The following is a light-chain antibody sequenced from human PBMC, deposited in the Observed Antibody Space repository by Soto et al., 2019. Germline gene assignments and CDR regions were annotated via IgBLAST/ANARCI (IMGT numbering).Light chain of an antibody. CDR1: TGAVTSGHY. V-gene: IGLV7-46*01. J-gene: IGLJ3*02. CDR2: DTS. CDR3: LLSYSDTRL. Sequence: QAVVTQEPSLTVSPGGTVTLTCASSTGAVTSGHYPYWFQQKPGQAPRTLIYDTSNKHSWTPARFSGSLLGGKAALTLSGAQPEDEAGYYCLLSYSDTRLFGGGTKLTVL.